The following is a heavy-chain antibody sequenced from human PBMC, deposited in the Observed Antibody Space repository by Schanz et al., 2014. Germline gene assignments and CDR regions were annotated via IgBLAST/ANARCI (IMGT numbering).Heavy chain of an antibody. CDR2: MNPDSGNT. Sequence: QVQLVQSGAEVKRPGASVRVSCKASGYTFTSYDFNWVRQAPGQGLEWMGWMNPDSGNTGYAQKFQGEVTMTRDTSISAAYMEVSRLKSNDTAVDYSARLSVAGRRHVNLWYFDLWGRGTLVTVSS. D-gene: IGHD6-19*01. CDR1: GYTFTSYD. CDR3: ARLSVAGRRHVNLWYFDL. J-gene: IGHJ2*01. V-gene: IGHV1-8*01.